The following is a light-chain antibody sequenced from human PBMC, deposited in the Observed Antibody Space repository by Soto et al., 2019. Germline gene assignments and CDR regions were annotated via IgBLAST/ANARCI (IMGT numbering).Light chain of an antibody. CDR3: QQYDNWPET. Sequence: EIVMTQSPATLSVSPGERATLSCRASQSVRSNLAWYQQKPGQAPRLLMYGASTRATGIPARFSGSGSGTEFTLTISSLLSEDFAVYYCQQYDNWPETFGQGTKV. V-gene: IGKV3-15*01. CDR2: GAS. CDR1: QSVRSN. J-gene: IGKJ1*01.